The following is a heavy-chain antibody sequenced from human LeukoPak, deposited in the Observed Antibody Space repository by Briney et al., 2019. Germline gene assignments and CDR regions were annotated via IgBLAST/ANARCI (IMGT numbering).Heavy chain of an antibody. CDR1: GYTFTGYY. V-gene: IGHV1-2*04. D-gene: IGHD6-19*01. Sequence: ASVKVSCKASGYTFTGYYMHWVRQAPGQGLEWMGWINPNSGGTNYAQKFQGWVTMTRDTSISTAYMELSRLRSDDTAVYYCARGVAVAARYYFDYWDQGTLVTVSS. CDR3: ARGVAVAARYYFDY. J-gene: IGHJ4*02. CDR2: INPNSGGT.